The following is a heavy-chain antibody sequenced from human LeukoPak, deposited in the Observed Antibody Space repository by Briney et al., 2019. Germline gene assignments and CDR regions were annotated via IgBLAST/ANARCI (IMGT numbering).Heavy chain of an antibody. J-gene: IGHJ4*02. Sequence: SETLSLTCTVSGGSISSSSYYWGWIRQPPGKGLEWIGEINHSGSTNYNPSLKSRVTISVDTSKNQFSLKLSSVTAADTAVYYCARLRRRRIVVVVAATWTFDYWGQGTLVTVSS. V-gene: IGHV4-39*07. CDR3: ARLRRRRIVVVVAATWTFDY. CDR1: GGSISSSSYY. CDR2: INHSGST. D-gene: IGHD2-15*01.